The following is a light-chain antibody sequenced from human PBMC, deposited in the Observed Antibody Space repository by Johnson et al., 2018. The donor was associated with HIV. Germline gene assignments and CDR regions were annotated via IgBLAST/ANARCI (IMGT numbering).Light chain of an antibody. CDR1: SSNIGNNY. Sequence: QSALTQPPSVSAAPGQKVTVSCSGSSSNIGNNYVSWYQQLPGTAPKLLICENNKRPSGIPDRFSGSKSGTSATLGITGLQTVDEADYYCGTWDSSLSAYVFGTGTKVTV. J-gene: IGLJ1*01. CDR3: GTWDSSLSAYV. V-gene: IGLV1-51*02. CDR2: ENN.